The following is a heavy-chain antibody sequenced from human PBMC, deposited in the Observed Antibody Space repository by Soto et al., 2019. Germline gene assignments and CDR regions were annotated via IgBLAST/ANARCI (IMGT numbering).Heavy chain of an antibody. CDR1: GFTFSSYW. V-gene: IGHV3-7*01. CDR3: ARLRVTMVRGPFDY. CDR2: IKQDGSET. D-gene: IGHD3-10*01. Sequence: LRLSCEASGFTFSSYWMSWVRQAPGKGLEWVANIKQDGSETYYVDSVKGRFTISRDNAKNSLYLQMNSLRAEDTAVYYCARLRVTMVRGPFDYWGQETLVTVSS. J-gene: IGHJ4*02.